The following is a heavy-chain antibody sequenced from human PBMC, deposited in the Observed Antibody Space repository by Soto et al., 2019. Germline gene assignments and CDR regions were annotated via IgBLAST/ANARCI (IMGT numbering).Heavy chain of an antibody. CDR2: ISGSGGSGRG. V-gene: IGHV3-23*01. Sequence: EVQLLESGGGLVQPGGSLRLSCVGSGFSFRKYAMNWVRQAPGKGLEWVSGISGSGGSGRGFYADPVKGRFTISRDNSKKTLYLAMNSLRAEYTAVYYCAKDLDDYRSAIDFWGQGPLVTVSS. J-gene: IGHJ4*02. CDR1: GFSFRKYA. CDR3: AKDLDDYRSAIDF. D-gene: IGHD3-16*02.